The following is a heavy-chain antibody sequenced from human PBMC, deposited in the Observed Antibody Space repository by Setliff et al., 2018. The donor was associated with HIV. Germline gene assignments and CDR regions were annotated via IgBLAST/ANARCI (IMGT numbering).Heavy chain of an antibody. Sequence: TSETLSLTCTVSGDSFSSNTNHWGWIRQPPGKGLEWIGNIFHSGTTYYNPSLKSRVTIAIDTSKNQFSLKLTSLTAADTAVYYCAREWRGRYYYYMDVWGKGTTVTVSS. D-gene: IGHD3-10*01. CDR2: IFHSGTT. CDR3: AREWRGRYYYYMDV. V-gene: IGHV4-39*07. CDR1: GDSFSSNTNH. J-gene: IGHJ6*03.